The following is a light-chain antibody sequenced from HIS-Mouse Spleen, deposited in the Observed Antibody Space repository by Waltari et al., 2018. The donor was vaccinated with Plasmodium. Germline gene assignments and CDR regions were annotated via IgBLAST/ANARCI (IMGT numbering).Light chain of an antibody. J-gene: IGKJ1*01. CDR3: QQSYSTWT. V-gene: IGKV1-39*01. Sequence: DIQMTQSPSSLSASVGDRVTITCRASQSISSYLHWYQQKPGKAPKLLIYAASSLQSGVPSRFSGSGSGTDFTLTISSLQPEDVATYNCQQSYSTWTFGQGTKVEIK. CDR2: AAS. CDR1: QSISSY.